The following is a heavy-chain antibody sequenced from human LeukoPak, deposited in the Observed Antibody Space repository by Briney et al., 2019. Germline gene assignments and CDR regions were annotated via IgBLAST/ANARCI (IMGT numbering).Heavy chain of an antibody. J-gene: IGHJ4*02. V-gene: IGHV1-18*01. CDR2: ISAYNGNT. CDR3: ARDLKMGYSSGRYSWGTGSSNDY. D-gene: IGHD6-19*01. Sequence: ASVKVSCKASGYTFTSYDINWVRQVTGQGLEWMGWISAYNGNTNYAQKFQGRVTMTTDTSTSTAYMELRSLRSDDTAVYYCARDLKMGYSSGRYSWGTGSSNDYWGQGTLVTVSS. CDR1: GYTFTSYD.